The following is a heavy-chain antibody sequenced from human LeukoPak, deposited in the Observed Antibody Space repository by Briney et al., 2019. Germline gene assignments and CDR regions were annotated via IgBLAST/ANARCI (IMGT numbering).Heavy chain of an antibody. J-gene: IGHJ4*02. V-gene: IGHV3-21*01. CDR1: GFTFNTFN. CDR2: INSGGDYK. Sequence: GGSLRLSCESSGFTFNTFNMNWFRQAPGKGLEWVSSINSGGDYKYYADSVKGRFTTSRDNAKNSLSLQLNTLRVEDTAIYYCARGHYDVLASSYKWTPDFWGQGTLVTVSS. CDR3: ARGHYDVLASSYKWTPDF. D-gene: IGHD3-9*01.